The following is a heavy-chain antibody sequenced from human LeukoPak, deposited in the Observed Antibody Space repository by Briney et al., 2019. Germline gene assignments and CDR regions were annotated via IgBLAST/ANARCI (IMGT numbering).Heavy chain of an antibody. CDR1: GGSISSSSYY. CDR3: ARHVRNKVSTARNYYYYMDV. J-gene: IGHJ6*03. D-gene: IGHD5/OR15-5a*01. V-gene: IGHV4-39*01. CDR2: IYYSGST. Sequence: SETLSLTCTVSGGSISSSSYYWGWIRQPPGKGLEWIGSIYYSGSTYYNPSLKSRVTISVDTSKNQFSLKLSSVTAADTAVYYCARHVRNKVSTARNYYYYMDVWGKGTTVTISS.